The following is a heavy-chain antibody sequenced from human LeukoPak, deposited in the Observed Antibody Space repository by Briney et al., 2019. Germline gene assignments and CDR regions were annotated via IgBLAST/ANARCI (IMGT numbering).Heavy chain of an antibody. D-gene: IGHD6-13*01. CDR2: MNSNGSST. J-gene: IGHJ4*02. CDR3: AKGESSSWFD. CDR1: GFTFSTYR. Sequence: GGSLRLSCAASGFTFSTYRMHWVCQGPGEGLLWISGMNSNGSSTVYADSVKGRFTTSRDNAKNTLYLQMNSLRAEDTAVYYCAKGESSSWFDWGQGTLVTVSS. V-gene: IGHV3-74*01.